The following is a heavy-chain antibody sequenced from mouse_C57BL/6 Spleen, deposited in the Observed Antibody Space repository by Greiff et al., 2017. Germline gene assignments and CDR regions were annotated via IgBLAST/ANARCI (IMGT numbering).Heavy chain of an antibody. CDR3: ARGDYAWFAY. Sequence: QVQLKESGAELARPGASVKLSCKASGYTFTSYGISWVKQRTGQGLEWIGEIYPRSGNTYYNEKFKGKATLTADKSSSTAYMELSSLTSEDSAVYFCARGDYAWFAYWGQGTLVTVSA. D-gene: IGHD2-4*01. J-gene: IGHJ3*01. V-gene: IGHV1-81*01. CDR2: IYPRSGNT. CDR1: GYTFTSYG.